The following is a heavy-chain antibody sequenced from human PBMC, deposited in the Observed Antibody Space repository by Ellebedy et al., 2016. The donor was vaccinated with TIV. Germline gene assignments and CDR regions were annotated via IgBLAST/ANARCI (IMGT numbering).Heavy chain of an antibody. CDR1: GLTFSSYV. CDR2: ITGSGDST. V-gene: IGHV3-23*01. J-gene: IGHJ4*02. Sequence: GGSLRLSXAASGLTFSSYVMNWVRQAPGKGLEWVSAITGSGDSTYYADSEKGRFTISRDNSKNTLYLQMNGLRAEDTAVFYCAKGGYYNLDYWGPGILVTVSS. CDR3: AKGGYYNLDY. D-gene: IGHD3-9*01.